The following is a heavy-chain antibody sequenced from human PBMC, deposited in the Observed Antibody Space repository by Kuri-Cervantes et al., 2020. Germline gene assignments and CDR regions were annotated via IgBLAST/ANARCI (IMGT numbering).Heavy chain of an antibody. V-gene: IGHV3-9*01. CDR2: ISCKSGRT. CDR1: GFTFDDYA. Sequence: LPLSCAASGFTFDDYAIHCGRQAPGKGLEWVSGISCKSGRTGYADSMQVRFTISRDNAKNSLYLQMNSLRSEDTAVYYCANPQSYWGQGTLVTVSS. J-gene: IGHJ4*02. CDR3: ANPQSY.